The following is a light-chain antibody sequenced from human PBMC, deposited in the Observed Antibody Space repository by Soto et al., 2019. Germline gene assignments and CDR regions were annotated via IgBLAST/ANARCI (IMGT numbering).Light chain of an antibody. J-gene: IGKJ1*01. CDR2: DAS. V-gene: IGKV1-33*01. CDR1: KDISNY. Sequence: DIQMTQSPSSLSASVGDRVTITCQASKDISNYLNWYQQKPGKAPKLLIYDASNLETGVPSRFSGCGSGTDFTFTISSLQPEDIATYYCQQYDNLPRTFGQGTKVEIK. CDR3: QQYDNLPRT.